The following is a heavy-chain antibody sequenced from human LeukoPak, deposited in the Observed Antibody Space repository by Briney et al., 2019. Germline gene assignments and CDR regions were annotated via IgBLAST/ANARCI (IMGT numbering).Heavy chain of an antibody. CDR1: GGSFSGYY. V-gene: IGHV4-34*01. J-gene: IGHJ4*02. CDR2: INHSGST. Sequence: PSETLSLTCAVYGGSFSGYYWSWIRQPPGKGLEWIGEINHSGSTNYNPSLKSRVTISVDTSKNQFSLKLSSVTTADTAVYYCARDRDWGFDYWGQGTLVTVSS. D-gene: IGHD7-27*01. CDR3: ARDRDWGFDY.